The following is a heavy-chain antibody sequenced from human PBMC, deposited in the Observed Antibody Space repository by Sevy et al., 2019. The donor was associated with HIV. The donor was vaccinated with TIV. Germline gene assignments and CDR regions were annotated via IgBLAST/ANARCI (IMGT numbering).Heavy chain of an antibody. V-gene: IGHV3-30*18. CDR1: GFTFSSYG. CDR2: ISNGGSNK. Sequence: GGSLRLSCAASGFTFSSYGMHWVRQAPGKGLEWVALISNGGSNKYYAHSVKGRFTISRDNSKNTLYLPMNSLRAEDTAVYYCAKEYCSSTSCYPNYYYGMDVWGQGTTVTVSS. J-gene: IGHJ6*02. D-gene: IGHD2-2*01. CDR3: AKEYCSSTSCYPNYYYGMDV.